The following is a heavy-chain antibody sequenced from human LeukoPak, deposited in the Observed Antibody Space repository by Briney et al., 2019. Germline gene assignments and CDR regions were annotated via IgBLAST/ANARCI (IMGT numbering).Heavy chain of an antibody. CDR3: ARLGYCSSTSCYTGNWNWDYYYYYMDV. D-gene: IGHD2-2*02. Sequence: PSQTLSLTCTVSGGSISSGSYYWSWIRQPAGKGLEWIGRIYTSGSTNYNPSLKSRVTISVDTSKNQFSLKLSSVTAADTAVYYCARLGYCSSTSCYTGNWNWDYYYYYMDVWGKGTTVTVSS. V-gene: IGHV4-61*02. CDR1: GGSISSGSYY. J-gene: IGHJ6*03. CDR2: IYTSGST.